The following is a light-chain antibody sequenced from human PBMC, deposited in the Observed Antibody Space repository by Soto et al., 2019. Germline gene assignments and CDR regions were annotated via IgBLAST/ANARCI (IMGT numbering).Light chain of an antibody. J-gene: IGLJ2*01. CDR2: EVS. CDR3: SSYAGSNNLV. Sequence: QSALTQPPSASGSPGQSVTISCTGTSSDVGGYNYVSWYQQHPGKAPKLMIYEVSKRPSGVPDRFSCSKSGNTASLTVSGLQAEDEADYYCSSYAGSNNLVFGGGTKLTV. V-gene: IGLV2-8*01. CDR1: SSDVGGYNY.